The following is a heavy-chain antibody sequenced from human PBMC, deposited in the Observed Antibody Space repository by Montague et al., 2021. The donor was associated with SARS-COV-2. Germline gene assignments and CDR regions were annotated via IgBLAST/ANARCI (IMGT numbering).Heavy chain of an antibody. J-gene: IGHJ6*02. CDR2: KWYN. D-gene: IGHD3-10*01. CDR3: TRGREGNYNVMDV. Sequence: KWYNDYAVSVRGRATINPDTSKNQFSLQLNSVTPEDTAIYYCTRGREGNYNVMDVWGQGTTVTVS. V-gene: IGHV6-1*01.